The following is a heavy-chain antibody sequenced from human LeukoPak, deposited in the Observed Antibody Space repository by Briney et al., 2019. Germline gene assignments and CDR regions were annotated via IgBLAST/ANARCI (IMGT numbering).Heavy chain of an antibody. J-gene: IGHJ4*02. CDR2: IWYDGSNK. V-gene: IGHV3-33*06. CDR1: GFTFSSYG. CDR3: VKGYFDWLLLFDY. D-gene: IGHD3-9*01. Sequence: GGSLRLSCAASGFTFSSYGMHWVRQAPGKGLEWVAVIWYDGSNKYYADSVKGRFTISRDNSKNTLYLQMNSLRAEDTAVYYCVKGYFDWLLLFDYWGQGTLVTVSS.